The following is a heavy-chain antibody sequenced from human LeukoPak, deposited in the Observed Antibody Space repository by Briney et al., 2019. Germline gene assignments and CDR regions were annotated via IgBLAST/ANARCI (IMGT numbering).Heavy chain of an antibody. CDR2: IIPIFGTA. CDR3: ASPSVGYSYCVFDY. CDR1: GGTFSSYA. V-gene: IGHV1-69*13. D-gene: IGHD5-18*01. J-gene: IGHJ4*02. Sequence: GAPVKVSCKASGGTFSSYAISWVRQAPGQGLEWMGGIIPIFGTANYAQKFQGRVTITADESTSTAYMELSSLRSEDTAVYYCASPSVGYSYCVFDYWGQGTLVTVSS.